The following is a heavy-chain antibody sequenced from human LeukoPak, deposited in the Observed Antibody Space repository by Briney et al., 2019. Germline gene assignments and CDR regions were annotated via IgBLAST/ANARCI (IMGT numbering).Heavy chain of an antibody. CDR1: GFTFSSYA. V-gene: IGHV3-23*01. CDR2: ISGNGGTT. Sequence: PGGSLRLSCAVSGFTFSSYAMSWVRQAPGKGLEWVSGISGNGGTTYYADSVKGRFTISRDNSKNTLYLQMNSLRAEDTAVYYCARDSGDYDSSGYLYYFDYWGQGTLVTVSS. J-gene: IGHJ4*02. D-gene: IGHD3-22*01. CDR3: ARDSGDYDSSGYLYYFDY.